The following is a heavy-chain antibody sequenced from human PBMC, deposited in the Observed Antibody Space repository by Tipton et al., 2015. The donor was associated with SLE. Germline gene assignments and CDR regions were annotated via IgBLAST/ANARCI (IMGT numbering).Heavy chain of an antibody. J-gene: IGHJ4*02. D-gene: IGHD3-3*01. CDR3: ARVVSFYDFWSGYSE. CDR2: VSYSGGT. CDR1: GGSISISPYF. V-gene: IGHV4-39*07. Sequence: QVQLVQSGAEVKPSETLSLTCTVSGGSISISPYFWGWVRQPPGQGLEWIASVSYSGGTYYNPSFTSRVTISADTSKNQFSLTLSSVTAADTAVYYCARVVSFYDFWSGYSEWGQGTLVTVSS.